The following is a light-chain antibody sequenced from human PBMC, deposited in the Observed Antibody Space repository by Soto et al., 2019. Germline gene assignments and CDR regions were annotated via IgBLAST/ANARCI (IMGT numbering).Light chain of an antibody. V-gene: IGKV4-1*01. CDR1: QIVLYSSNNKNY. J-gene: IGKJ5*01. CDR2: WAS. Sequence: DIVMTQSPDSLAVSLGGSATINCKSSQIVLYSSNNKNYLAWYQQKPGQPPKLLIYWASTRESGVPDRFSGSGSGTDFTLTISSLQAEDVAVYYCQQYYSTPITFGQGTRLEIK. CDR3: QQYYSTPIT.